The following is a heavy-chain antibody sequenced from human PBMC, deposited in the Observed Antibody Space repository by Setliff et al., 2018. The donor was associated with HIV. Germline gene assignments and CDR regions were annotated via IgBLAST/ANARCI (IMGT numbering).Heavy chain of an antibody. D-gene: IGHD3-22*01. V-gene: IGHV3-30*04. CDR1: GFTFSSYA. CDR3: ARVHNYHRSGLDI. CDR2: ISNDGSHK. J-gene: IGHJ3*02. Sequence: LRLSCAASGFTFSSYAMHWVRQAPGKGLEWVAVISNDGSHKYYADSVKGRFTISRDNSKNTLYLQMNSLRTEDTAVHYCARVHNYHRSGLDIWGQGTKVTVSS.